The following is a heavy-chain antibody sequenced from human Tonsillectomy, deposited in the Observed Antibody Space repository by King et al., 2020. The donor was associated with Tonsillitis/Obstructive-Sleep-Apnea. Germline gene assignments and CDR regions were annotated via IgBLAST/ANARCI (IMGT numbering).Heavy chain of an antibody. D-gene: IGHD3-16*01. V-gene: IGHV3-23*04. CDR3: AKDPPRGGVTGGRAFEI. J-gene: IGHJ3*02. CDR2: ISGSGGST. Sequence: VQLVESGGGLVQPGGSLRPSCAASGFTFSSYAMSWVRQAPGKGLEWVSGISGSGGSTYCAVSVKGRFTNSRDNSKNTLYLQMNNLRAEDTAVYYCAKDPPRGGVTGGRAFEIWGQGTMVTVSS. CDR1: GFTFSSYA.